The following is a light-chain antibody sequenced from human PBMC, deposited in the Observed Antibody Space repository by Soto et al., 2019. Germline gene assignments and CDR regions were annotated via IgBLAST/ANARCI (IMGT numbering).Light chain of an antibody. CDR1: QSVSSSY. CDR3: HQYDSSPPT. V-gene: IGKV3-20*01. J-gene: IGKJ4*01. CDR2: GAS. Sequence: EIVLTQSPGTLSLSTGERATLSCRASQSVSSSYLAWYQQKPGQAPRLLIYGASSRATGIPDRFSGSGSGTDFTLTISRLEPEDFAVYYCHQYDSSPPTFGGGTKVELK.